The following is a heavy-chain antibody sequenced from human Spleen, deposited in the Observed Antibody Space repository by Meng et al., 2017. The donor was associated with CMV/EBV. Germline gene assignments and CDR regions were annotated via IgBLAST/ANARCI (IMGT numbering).Heavy chain of an antibody. Sequence: VYGASFSGYYLSWIRPPPGNGLEWIGKVHHNGSTNYNPSLQSRVTISLYTSKNQFSLKLSSVTAADTAVYYCARISGSNFGHWFDPWGQGTLVTVSS. CDR3: ARISGSNFGHWFDP. V-gene: IGHV4-34*01. D-gene: IGHD1-26*01. CDR1: GASFSGYY. CDR2: VHHNGST. J-gene: IGHJ5*02.